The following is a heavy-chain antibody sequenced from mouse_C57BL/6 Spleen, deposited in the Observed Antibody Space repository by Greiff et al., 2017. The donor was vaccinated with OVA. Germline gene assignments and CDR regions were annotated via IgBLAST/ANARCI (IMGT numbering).Heavy chain of an antibody. J-gene: IGHJ3*01. CDR3: ARTWTAY. V-gene: IGHV1-64*01. Sequence: QVQLKQSGAELVKPGASVKLSCKASGYTFTSYWMHWVKQRPGQGLEWIGMIHPNSGSTNYNEKFKRKATLTVDKSSSTAYMQLSSLTSEDSAVYYCARTWTAYWGQGTLVTVSA. CDR1: GYTFTSYW. CDR2: IHPNSGST.